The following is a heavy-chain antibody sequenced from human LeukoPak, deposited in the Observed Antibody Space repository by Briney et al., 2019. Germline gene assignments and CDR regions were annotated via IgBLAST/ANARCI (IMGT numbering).Heavy chain of an antibody. CDR2: ISSSSSYI. V-gene: IGHV3-21*01. J-gene: IGHJ4*02. CDR1: GFTFSSYS. D-gene: IGHD6-13*01. CDR3: ARERFNSKIHQY. Sequence: GGSLRLSCAASGFTFSSYSMNWVRQAPGKELEWVSSISSSSSYIYYADSVKGRFTISRDNAKNSLYLQMNSLRAEDTAVYCCARERFNSKIHQYWGQGTLVTVSS.